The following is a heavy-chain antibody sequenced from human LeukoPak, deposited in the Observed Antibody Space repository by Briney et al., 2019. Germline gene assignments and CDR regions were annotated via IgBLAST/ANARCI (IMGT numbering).Heavy chain of an antibody. CDR3: AKVATIKFFDAFDI. V-gene: IGHV3-30-3*01. J-gene: IGHJ3*02. CDR2: ISYDGSNK. Sequence: GGSLRLSCAASGFTFSSYAMHWVRQAPGKGLEWVAVISYDGSNKYYADSVKGRFTISRDNSKNTLYLQMNSLRAEDTAVYYCAKVATIKFFDAFDIWGQGTMVTVSS. CDR1: GFTFSSYA. D-gene: IGHD5-12*01.